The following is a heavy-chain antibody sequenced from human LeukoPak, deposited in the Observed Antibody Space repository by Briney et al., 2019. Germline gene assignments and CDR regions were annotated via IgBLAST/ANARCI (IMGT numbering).Heavy chain of an antibody. J-gene: IGHJ3*02. D-gene: IGHD4-17*01. V-gene: IGHV4-30-4*01. CDR3: ARDSYGDYGSAFDI. CDR2: IYYSGST. CDR1: GGSISSGDYY. Sequence: PSETLSLTCTVSGGSISSGDYYWSWLRQPPGKGLEWIGYIYYSGSTYYNPSLKSRVTISVDTSKNQFSLKLSSVTAADTAVYYCARDSYGDYGSAFDIWGQGTMVTVSS.